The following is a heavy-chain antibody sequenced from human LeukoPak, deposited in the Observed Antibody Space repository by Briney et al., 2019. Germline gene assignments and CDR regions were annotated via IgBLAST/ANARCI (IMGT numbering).Heavy chain of an antibody. D-gene: IGHD1-26*01. V-gene: IGHV3-30*04. Sequence: GRSLRLYCAASGFTFSNYAMHWVRHAPGQGLEWLALISYDASSKYHADPVKGRFTISRDNSKNTLALQMNGLRPEDTAVYYCARGGVVGGTTYRYFDYWGQGTLVTVSS. CDR2: ISYDASSK. CDR3: ARGGVVGGTTYRYFDY. J-gene: IGHJ4*02. CDR1: GFTFSNYA.